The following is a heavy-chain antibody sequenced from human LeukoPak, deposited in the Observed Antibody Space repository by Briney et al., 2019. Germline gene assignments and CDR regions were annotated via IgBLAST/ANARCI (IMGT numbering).Heavy chain of an antibody. D-gene: IGHD6-19*01. CDR2: ISSGSSTI. CDR1: GFTFSTYS. J-gene: IGHJ4*02. V-gene: IGHV3-48*01. Sequence: GGSLRLSCAASGFTFSTYSMNWVRQAPGKGLEWVSYISSGSSTIYYADSVKGRFTISRDNAKNSPYLQMNSLRAEDTAVYYCARDPAGAGIYYDYWGQGTLVTVSS. CDR3: ARDPAGAGIYYDY.